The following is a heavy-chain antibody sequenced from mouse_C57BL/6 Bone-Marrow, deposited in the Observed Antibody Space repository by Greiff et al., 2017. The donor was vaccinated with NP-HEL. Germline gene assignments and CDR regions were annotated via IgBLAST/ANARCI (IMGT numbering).Heavy chain of an antibody. Sequence: VQLQQSGPELVKPGASVKIPCKASGYTFTDYNMDWVKQSHGTSLEWIGDINPNNGGTIYNQKFKGKATLTVAKSSSTSYMELRSLTSEDTAVYYGAKKSNYDDDGYAMDYWGQGTSVTVSS. CDR2: INPNNGGT. CDR3: AKKSNYDDDGYAMDY. CDR1: GYTFTDYN. J-gene: IGHJ4*01. D-gene: IGHD2-5*01. V-gene: IGHV1-18*01.